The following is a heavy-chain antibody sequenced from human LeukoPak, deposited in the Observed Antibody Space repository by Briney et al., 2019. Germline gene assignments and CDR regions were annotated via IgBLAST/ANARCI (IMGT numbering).Heavy chain of an antibody. V-gene: IGHV3-23*01. D-gene: IGHD6-13*01. CDR1: GFTFSSYA. CDR2: ISGSGGST. J-gene: IGHJ4*02. CDR3: VKNSGWYCLDY. Sequence: PGGSLRLSCAASGFTFSSYAMSWVRQAPGKGLEWVSAISGSGGSTYYADSVKGRFTLSRDNAKNSLFLQLNSLRAEDTAVYYCVKNSGWYCLDYWGQGITVIVSS.